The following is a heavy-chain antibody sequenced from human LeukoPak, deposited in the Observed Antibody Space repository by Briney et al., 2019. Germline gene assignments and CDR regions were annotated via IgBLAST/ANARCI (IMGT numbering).Heavy chain of an antibody. D-gene: IGHD2-2*01. V-gene: IGHV1-2*02. CDR1: GYTFTDYY. Sequence: ASVKVSCEASGYTFTDYYMHWVRQAPGQGLEWMGWFNPKSGGTKYAQKFQGRVTMTRDTSISTAYMELSRLRSDDTAVYYCARDPDIVVPPDYWGQGTLVTVSS. J-gene: IGHJ4*02. CDR3: ARDPDIVVPPDY. CDR2: FNPKSGGT.